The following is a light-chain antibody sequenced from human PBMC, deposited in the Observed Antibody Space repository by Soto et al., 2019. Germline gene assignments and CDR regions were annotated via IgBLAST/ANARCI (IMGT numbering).Light chain of an antibody. CDR1: SSDVGGYNY. Sequence: QSVLTQPASVSGSPGQSITISCTGTSSDVGGYNYVSWYQQPPGKAPKLLISEVSDRPSGVSNRFSGSKSGNTASLTISGLQAEDEADYYCSSYSDSSTLVIFGGGTKLTVL. J-gene: IGLJ2*01. CDR3: SSYSDSSTLVI. V-gene: IGLV2-14*01. CDR2: EVS.